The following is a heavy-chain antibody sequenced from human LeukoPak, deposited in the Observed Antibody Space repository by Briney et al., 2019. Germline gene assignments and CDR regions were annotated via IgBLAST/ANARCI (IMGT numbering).Heavy chain of an antibody. V-gene: IGHV1-24*01. Sequence: GASVKVSCKVSGYTLTELSMHWVRQAPGKGLEWMGGFDPEDGETIYAQKFQGRVTVTEDTSTDTAYMELSSLRSEDTAVYYCATVEGMTGHPRAGYFQHWGQGTLVTVSS. CDR1: GYTLTELS. J-gene: IGHJ1*01. CDR2: FDPEDGET. CDR3: ATVEGMTGHPRAGYFQH. D-gene: IGHD3-9*01.